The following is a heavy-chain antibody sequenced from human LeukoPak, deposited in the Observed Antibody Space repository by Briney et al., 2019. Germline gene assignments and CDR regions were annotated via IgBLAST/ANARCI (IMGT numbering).Heavy chain of an antibody. CDR3: SKDQYCECRRAYDY. Sequence: PGGSLRLSCAASGSTFSTYAISWGRQAPGKGPEWVSSLSGGGGDTYYADSVNGRFTISRDNSKKTLYLQMTSLRAEDTAECYFSKDQYCECRRAYDYWGQGTLVTVSS. CDR2: LSGGGGDT. J-gene: IGHJ4*02. V-gene: IGHV3-23*01. D-gene: IGHD2-15*01. CDR1: GSTFSTYA.